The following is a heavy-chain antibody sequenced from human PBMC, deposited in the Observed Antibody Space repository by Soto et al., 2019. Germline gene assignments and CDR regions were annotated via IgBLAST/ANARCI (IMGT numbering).Heavy chain of an antibody. CDR3: AREGERGSGDSLDALDL. V-gene: IGHV3-13*01. J-gene: IGHJ3*01. CDR1: GFTFSSYD. Sequence: EVQLVESGGGLVQPGGSLRLSCAASGFTFSSYDMHWVRQATGKGLEWVSAIDIAGNTYYPVTVRGRFTISRENAKNSVYLQINPLTAADPAVYYCAREGERGSGDSLDALDLWGQGTVVTVSS. CDR2: IDIAGNT. D-gene: IGHD1-1*01.